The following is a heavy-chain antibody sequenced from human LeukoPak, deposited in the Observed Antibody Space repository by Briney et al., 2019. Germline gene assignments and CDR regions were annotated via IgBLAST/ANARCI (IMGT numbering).Heavy chain of an antibody. CDR3: VVVPAARGVAY. J-gene: IGHJ4*02. D-gene: IGHD2-2*01. Sequence: GGPLRLSCAASGFTFSSYAMHWVRQAPGKGLEWVAVISYDGSNKYYADSVKGRFTISRDNSKNTLYLQMNSLRAEDTAVYYAVVVPAARGVAYWGQGTLVTVSS. V-gene: IGHV3-30*01. CDR2: ISYDGSNK. CDR1: GFTFSSYA.